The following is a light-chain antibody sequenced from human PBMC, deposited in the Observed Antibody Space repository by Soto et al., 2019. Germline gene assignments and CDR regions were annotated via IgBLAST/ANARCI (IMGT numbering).Light chain of an antibody. CDR1: QGIGRY. CDR3: EQGSNWPLS. V-gene: IGKV3-11*01. J-gene: IGKJ3*01. Sequence: EIVLTQSPDTLSLSPGEIATLSCRASQGIGRYLAWFQQKPGQAPRLLIYDASTRATGIPARFSGSGSVPDFTLTISSLEPEDFAVYYCEQGSNWPLSFGPGTKVEIK. CDR2: DAS.